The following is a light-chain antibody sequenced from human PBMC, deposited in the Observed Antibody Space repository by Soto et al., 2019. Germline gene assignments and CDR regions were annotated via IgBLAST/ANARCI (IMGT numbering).Light chain of an antibody. Sequence: EVVMTQSPANLSVSPGVGATLSCRASQSVSSFLAWYQQKPGQAPRLLIYAASSRATGIPDRFSGSGSGTDFTLTISRLEPEDFAVYYCQQYGSSPPITFGQGTRLE. J-gene: IGKJ5*01. CDR3: QQYGSSPPIT. CDR2: AAS. CDR1: QSVSSF. V-gene: IGKV3-20*01.